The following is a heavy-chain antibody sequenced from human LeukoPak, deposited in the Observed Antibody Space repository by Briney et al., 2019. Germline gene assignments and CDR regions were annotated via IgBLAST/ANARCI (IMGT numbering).Heavy chain of an antibody. V-gene: IGHV3-30*02. CDR2: IRYDGINK. D-gene: IGHD3-10*01. J-gene: IGHJ3*02. Sequence: GGSLRLSCAASGFIFSSYGMHWVRQAPGKGLEWVSFIRYDGINKYYADSVKGRFTISRDNSKNTLYLQMNSLRPEDTAAYFCAKARSGVSWAFDIWGQGTMVTVS. CDR3: AKARSGVSWAFDI. CDR1: GFIFSSYG.